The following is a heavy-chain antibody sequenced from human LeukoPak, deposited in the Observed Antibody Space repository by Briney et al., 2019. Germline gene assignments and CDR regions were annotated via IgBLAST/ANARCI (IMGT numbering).Heavy chain of an antibody. D-gene: IGHD6-19*01. CDR3: ARGPAGIASSGYYFDY. V-gene: IGHV3-48*01. J-gene: IGHJ4*02. Sequence: PGGSLRLSCAASGFTFSNFAMNWVRQAPGKGLEWVSYISSSSSTIYYADSVKGRFTISRDNAKNSLYLQMNSLRAEDTAVYYCARGPAGIASSGYYFDYWGQGTLVTVSS. CDR2: ISSSSSTI. CDR1: GFTFSNFA.